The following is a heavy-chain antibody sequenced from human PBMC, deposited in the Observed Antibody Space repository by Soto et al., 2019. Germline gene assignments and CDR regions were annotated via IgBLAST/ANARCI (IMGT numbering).Heavy chain of an antibody. V-gene: IGHV3-48*01. CDR2: ISSSSSTI. CDR3: ARTQLRFLEWEPLGWFDP. Sequence: GGSLRLSCAASGFTFSSYSMNWVRQAPGKGLEWVSYISSSSSTIYYADSVKGRFTISRDNAKNSLYLQMNSLRAEDTAVYYRARTQLRFLEWEPLGWFDPWGQGTLVTVSS. J-gene: IGHJ5*02. CDR1: GFTFSSYS. D-gene: IGHD3-3*01.